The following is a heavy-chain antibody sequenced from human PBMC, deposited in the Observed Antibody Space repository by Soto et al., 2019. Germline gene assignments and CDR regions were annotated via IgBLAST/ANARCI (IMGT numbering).Heavy chain of an antibody. CDR2: ISDDGDST. V-gene: IGHV3-23*01. CDR3: AKSLSTAVNYGLDV. J-gene: IGHJ6*02. Sequence: PGWSLRLSCGASGFTFIDNAMTWVRQAPGKGLEWVSSISDDGDSTYYADSVKGRFAVSRDNSKNTLFLHMNSLGAEDTAVYYCAKSLSTAVNYGLDVWGQGTSVTVSS. D-gene: IGHD2-2*01. CDR1: GFTFIDNA.